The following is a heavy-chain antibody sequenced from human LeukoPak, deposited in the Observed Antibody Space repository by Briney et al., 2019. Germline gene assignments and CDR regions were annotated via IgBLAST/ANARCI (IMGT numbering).Heavy chain of an antibody. CDR2: IYYSGSA. V-gene: IGHV4-39*07. J-gene: IGHJ5*02. CDR1: GGSIGSSTYY. D-gene: IGHD6-13*01. CDR3: ARVPRIEAGATGDWFDP. Sequence: PSQTLSLTCTVSGGSIGSSTYYWDWIRQPPGKGLEWIGSIYYSGSAYYNPSLKSRVTISVDTSKNQFSLKLSSVTAADTAVYYCARVPRIEAGATGDWFDPWGQGTVVTVSS.